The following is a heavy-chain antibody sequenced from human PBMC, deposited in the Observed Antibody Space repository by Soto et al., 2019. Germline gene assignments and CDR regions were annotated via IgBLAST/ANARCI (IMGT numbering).Heavy chain of an antibody. Sequence: GGSLRLSCAASGFTFSSYAMHWVRQAPGKGLEWVAVISYDGSNKYYADSVKGRFTISRDNSKNTLYLQMTSLRAEDTAVYYCARDRTSFYYGMDVWGQGTTVTVSS. CDR1: GFTFSSYA. D-gene: IGHD1-1*01. CDR2: ISYDGSNK. J-gene: IGHJ6*02. V-gene: IGHV3-30-3*01. CDR3: ARDRTSFYYGMDV.